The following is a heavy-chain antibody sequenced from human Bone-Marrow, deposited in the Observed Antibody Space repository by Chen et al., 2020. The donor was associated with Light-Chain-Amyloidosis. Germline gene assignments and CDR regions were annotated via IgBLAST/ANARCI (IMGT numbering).Heavy chain of an antibody. V-gene: IGHV5-51*01. D-gene: IGHD1-1*01. CDR3: AGRGEGYNLDY. CDR1: GYTFPNYW. Sequence: EVQLEQSGPEVKKPGESLKISCKGSGYTFPNYWIGWVRQMPGKGLEWMGVILPDGSDARYSPSLEGQVTISADKSLTTAYLEWRSLEGSDTAMDYWAGRGEGYNLDYWGQGTLVTVSS. J-gene: IGHJ4*02. CDR2: ILPDGSDA.